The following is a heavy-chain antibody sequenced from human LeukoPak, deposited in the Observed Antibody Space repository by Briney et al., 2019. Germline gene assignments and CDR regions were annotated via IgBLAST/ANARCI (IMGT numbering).Heavy chain of an antibody. V-gene: IGHV3-23*01. CDR2: ISGDGVSP. D-gene: IGHD5-18*01. Sequence: AGGSLRLSCAASGFTFNNYALAWVRQTPEKGLECVSAISGDGVSPYYVDSVRGRFTISRDNSKNTLYLQMNSLRAEDTAVYYCAKDRYSYGDFDYWGQGTLVTVSS. J-gene: IGHJ4*02. CDR3: AKDRYSYGDFDY. CDR1: GFTFNNYA.